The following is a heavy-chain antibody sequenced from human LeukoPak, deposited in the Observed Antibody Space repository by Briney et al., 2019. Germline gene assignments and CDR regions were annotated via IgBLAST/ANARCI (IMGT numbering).Heavy chain of an antibody. Sequence: PGGSLRLSCAASGFTFSSYAMSWVRQAPGKGLEWVSAISGSGGSTYYADYVKGRFHISRDNSKNTLYLQMNSLRAEDTAVYYCAKQRVVVVPAAMSHDYWGQGTLVTVSS. CDR3: AKQRVVVVPAAMSHDY. V-gene: IGHV3-23*01. CDR1: GFTFSSYA. CDR2: ISGSGGST. D-gene: IGHD2-2*01. J-gene: IGHJ4*02.